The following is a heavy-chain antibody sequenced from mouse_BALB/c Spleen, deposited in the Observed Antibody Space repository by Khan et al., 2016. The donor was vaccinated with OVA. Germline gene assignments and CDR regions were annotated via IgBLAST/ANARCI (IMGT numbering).Heavy chain of an antibody. CDR1: GYTFTSYW. J-gene: IGHJ4*01. Sequence: DLVKPGASVKLSCKASGYTFTSYWINWIKQRPGQGLEWIGHIGPGSGNSYYNEIFYGKATLTVDTSYTTAYIQLSSLSSDDTAVYFCARSNYYGSGLYAMDHWGQGTSVTVSS. CDR3: ARSNYYGSGLYAMDH. CDR2: IGPGSGNS. V-gene: IGHV1S41*01. D-gene: IGHD1-1*01.